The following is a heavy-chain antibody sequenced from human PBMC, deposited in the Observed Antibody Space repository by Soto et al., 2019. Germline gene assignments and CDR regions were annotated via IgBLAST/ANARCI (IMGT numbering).Heavy chain of an antibody. CDR2: ISGGGDAT. D-gene: IGHD3-10*01. Sequence: EVQLLDSGGGLVQPGGSLRLSCAASGFTFSGYALTWVRQAPGKGLEWVSAISGGGDATFYADSVKGRFTISRDNSKNTLSLQISTLRAEDTAVYYCARKVSGSTGRPDLWYFDLWGRGTRVTVSS. J-gene: IGHJ2*01. CDR1: GFTFSGYA. CDR3: ARKVSGSTGRPDLWYFDL. V-gene: IGHV3-23*01.